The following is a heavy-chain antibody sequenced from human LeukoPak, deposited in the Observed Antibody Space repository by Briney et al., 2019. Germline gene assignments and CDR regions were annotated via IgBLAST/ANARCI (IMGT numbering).Heavy chain of an antibody. CDR2: ISGSGGST. J-gene: IGHJ4*02. CDR3: AKVGNYDFWSGLAFDY. Sequence: GGSLRLSCAASGFTFSSYAMSWVRQAPGKGLEWVSAISGSGGSTYYADSVKGRFTISRDNSKNTLYLQMNSLGAEDTAVYYCAKVGNYDFWSGLAFDYWGQGTLVTVSS. CDR1: GFTFSSYA. V-gene: IGHV3-23*01. D-gene: IGHD3-3*01.